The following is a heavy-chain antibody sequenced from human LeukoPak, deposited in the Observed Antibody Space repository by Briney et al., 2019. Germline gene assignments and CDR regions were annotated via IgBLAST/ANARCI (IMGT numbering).Heavy chain of an antibody. V-gene: IGHV1-69*05. J-gene: IGHJ6*03. CDR2: IIPTFGTA. CDR1: GGTFSSYA. D-gene: IGHD2-2*01. Sequence: GASVNVSCKASGGTFSSYAISWVRQAPGRELEWMGGIIPTFGTANYAQKVQGRVTIATDESTSTAYMELSSLRSEDTAVYYCASGYCSSTSCYPYYMDVWGKGTTVTVSS. CDR3: ASGYCSSTSCYPYYMDV.